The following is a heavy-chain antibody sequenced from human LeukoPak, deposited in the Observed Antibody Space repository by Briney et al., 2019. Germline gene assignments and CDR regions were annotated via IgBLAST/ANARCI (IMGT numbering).Heavy chain of an antibody. V-gene: IGHV3-33*01. CDR3: ARARRTSGTVGYSSSWYKRGDYYYYGMDV. D-gene: IGHD6-13*01. CDR1: GFTFSSYG. J-gene: IGHJ6*02. Sequence: GRSLRLSCAASGFTFSSYGMHWVRQAPGKGPEWVAVIWYDGSNKYYADSVKGRFTISRDNSKNTLYLQMNSLRAEDTAVYYCARARRTSGTVGYSSSWYKRGDYYYYGMDVWGQGTTVTVSS. CDR2: IWYDGSNK.